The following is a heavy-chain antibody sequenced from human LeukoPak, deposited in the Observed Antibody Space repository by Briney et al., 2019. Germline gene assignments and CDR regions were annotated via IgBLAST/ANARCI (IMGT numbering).Heavy chain of an antibody. CDR3: ARHVSSGSYDWWVNQYYYYMDV. CDR2: IYYSGST. D-gene: IGHD1-26*01. CDR1: GGSISSSSYY. V-gene: IGHV4-39*01. Sequence: PSETLSLTCTVSGGSISSSSYYWGWIRQPPGKGLEWIGSIYYSGSTYYNPSLKSRVTISVDTSKNQFSLKLSSVTAADTAVYYCARHVSSGSYDWWVNQYYYYMDVWGKGTTVTVSS. J-gene: IGHJ6*03.